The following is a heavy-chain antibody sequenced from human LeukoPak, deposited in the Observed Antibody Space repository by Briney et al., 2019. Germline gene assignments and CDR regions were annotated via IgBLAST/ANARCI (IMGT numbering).Heavy chain of an antibody. V-gene: IGHV1-2*06. CDR2: INPNSGGT. CDR1: GYTFTGYY. J-gene: IGHJ4*02. Sequence: ASVKVSCKASGYTFTGYYMHWVRQAPGQGREWMGRINPNSGGTNYAQKFQGRVTMTRNTSISTAYMELSSLRSEDTALYYCARVPRELGAYWGQGTLVTVSS. CDR3: ARVPRELGAY. D-gene: IGHD3-16*01.